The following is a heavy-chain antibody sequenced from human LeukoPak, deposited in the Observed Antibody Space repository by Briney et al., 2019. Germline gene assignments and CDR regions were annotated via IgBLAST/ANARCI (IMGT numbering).Heavy chain of an antibody. CDR1: GYTFTSYY. D-gene: IGHD3-10*01. CDR3: ARGSHYYGSGSYYNEPPYYFDY. V-gene: IGHV1-46*01. J-gene: IGHJ4*02. Sequence: PGASVKVSCKASGYTFTSYYMHWVRQAPGQGLEWMGIINPSGGSTSYAQKFQGRVTMTRDTSTSTVYMELSSLRSEDTAVYYCARGSHYYGSGSYYNEPPYYFDYWGQGTLVTVSS. CDR2: INPSGGST.